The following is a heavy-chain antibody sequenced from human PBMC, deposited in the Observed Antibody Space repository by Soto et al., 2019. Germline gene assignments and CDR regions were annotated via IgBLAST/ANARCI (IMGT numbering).Heavy chain of an antibody. V-gene: IGHV4-34*01. CDR2: INHSGST. D-gene: IGHD5-18*01. CDR3: ARGPRGYSYGKFDY. CDR1: GGSFSGYY. Sequence: SETLSLTCAVYGGSFSGYYWSWIRQPPGKGLEWIGEINHSGSTNYNPSLKSRVTISVDTSKNQFSPKLSSVTAAGTAVYYCARGPRGYSYGKFDYWGQGTLVTVSS. J-gene: IGHJ4*02.